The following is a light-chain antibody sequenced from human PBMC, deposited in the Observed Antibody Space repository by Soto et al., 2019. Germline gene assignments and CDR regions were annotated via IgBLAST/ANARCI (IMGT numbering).Light chain of an antibody. CDR2: DAS. CDR3: QQYDSYSWT. V-gene: IGKV1-5*01. CDR1: QSISSW. Sequence: DIQMTESPSTRPSSVGDRVTITCRASQSISSWLAWYQQKPGKAPKLLIFDASSLKSGVPSRFSGSGSGTEFTLTISSLQPDDFATYYCQQYDSYSWTFGQGTKVDIK. J-gene: IGKJ1*01.